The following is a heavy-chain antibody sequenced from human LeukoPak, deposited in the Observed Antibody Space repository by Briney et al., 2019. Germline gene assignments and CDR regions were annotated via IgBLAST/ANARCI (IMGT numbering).Heavy chain of an antibody. J-gene: IGHJ4*02. V-gene: IGHV3-23*01. CDR2: ITDSGGST. CDR1: GFTFSSYA. D-gene: IGHD3-22*01. Sequence: PGGSLRLSCAASGFTFSSYAMSWVRQAPGEGLEGVSAITDSGGSTYYSDSVKGRFTISRDNSKNTLYLQMNTLRAEDTAIYYCAKGSSGSRPYYFDYWGQGTLVTVSS. CDR3: AKGSSGSRPYYFDY.